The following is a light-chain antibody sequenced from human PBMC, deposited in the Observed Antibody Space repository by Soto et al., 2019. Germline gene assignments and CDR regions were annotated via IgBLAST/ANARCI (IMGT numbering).Light chain of an antibody. CDR1: QSVARD. V-gene: IGKV3-20*01. CDR2: RAS. CDR3: HQYGGSPGT. Sequence: EIVLTQSPGTLSLSPGETATLSCRASQSVARDLTWYQQKPGQAPRLLISRASTGATGIPDRFSGSGSGTDFTLTINRLEPEDSAVYYCHQYGGSPGTLGQGTKVDIK. J-gene: IGKJ1*01.